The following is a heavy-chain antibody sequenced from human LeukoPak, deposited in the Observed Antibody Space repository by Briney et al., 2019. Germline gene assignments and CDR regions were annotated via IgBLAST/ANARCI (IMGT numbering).Heavy chain of an antibody. CDR2: ISSSSSYI. CDR3: ARVGVLSSSWLLY. V-gene: IGHV3-21*01. CDR1: GFTFSSYW. Sequence: PGGSLRLSCAASGFTFSSYWMSWVRQAPGKGLEWVSCISSSSSYIYYADSVKGRFTISRDNAKNSLYLQMNSLTAEDTAVYYCARVGVLSSSWLLYWGQGTLVTVSS. J-gene: IGHJ4*02. D-gene: IGHD6-13*01.